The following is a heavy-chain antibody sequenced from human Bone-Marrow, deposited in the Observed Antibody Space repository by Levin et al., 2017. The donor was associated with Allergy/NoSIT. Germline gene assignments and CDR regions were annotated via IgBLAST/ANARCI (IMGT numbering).Heavy chain of an antibody. CDR1: GYSFTSYW. CDR2: IDPSDSYT. CDR3: ARIALGYSSSWSSYYYYYYMDV. J-gene: IGHJ6*03. Sequence: GESLKISCKGSGYSFTSYWISWVRQMPGKGLEWMGRIDPSDSYTNYSPSFQGHVTISADKSISTAYLQWSSLKASDTAMYYCARIALGYSSSWSSYYYYYYMDVWGKGTTVTVSS. D-gene: IGHD6-13*01. V-gene: IGHV5-10-1*01.